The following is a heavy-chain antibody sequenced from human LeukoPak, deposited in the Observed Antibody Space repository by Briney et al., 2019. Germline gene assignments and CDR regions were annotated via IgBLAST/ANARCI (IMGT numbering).Heavy chain of an antibody. J-gene: IGHJ4*02. CDR3: ARRGIISGWYWAYYFDY. D-gene: IGHD6-19*01. V-gene: IGHV3-23*01. CDR1: GFTLSSYA. Sequence: GGSLRLSCVVSGFTLSSYAMSWVRQAPGKGLEWVAATSSSDSGKYHADSVRGRFTISRDNSKNTVYLQMNSLRAEDAAVYYCARRGIISGWYWAYYFDYWGQGTLVTVSS. CDR2: TSSSDSGK.